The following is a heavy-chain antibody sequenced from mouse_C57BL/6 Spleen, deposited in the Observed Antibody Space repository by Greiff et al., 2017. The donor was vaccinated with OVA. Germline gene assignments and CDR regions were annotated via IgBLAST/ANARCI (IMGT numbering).Heavy chain of an antibody. V-gene: IGHV1-80*01. J-gene: IGHJ2*01. CDR1: GYAFSSYW. CDR3: ARGGGLLGVYFDY. Sequence: QVQLKQSGAELVKPGASVKISCKASGYAFSSYWMNWVKQRPGKGLEWIGQIYPGDGDTNYNGKFKGKATLTADKSSSTAYMQLSSLTSEDSAVYYCARGGGLLGVYFDYWGQGTTLTVSS. CDR2: IYPGDGDT. D-gene: IGHD1-1*01.